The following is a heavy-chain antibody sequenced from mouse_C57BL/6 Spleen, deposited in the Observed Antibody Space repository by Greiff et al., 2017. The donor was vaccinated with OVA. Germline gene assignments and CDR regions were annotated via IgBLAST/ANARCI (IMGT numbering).Heavy chain of an antibody. Sequence: VQLQQSGAELVRPGASVTLSCKASGYTFTDYEMHWVKQTPVHGLEWIGAIDPETGGTAYNQKFKGKAILTADKSSSTAYMELRSLTSEDSAVYYCTRWDYYGSSYYYWGQGTTLTVSS. CDR3: TRWDYYGSSYYY. CDR1: GYTFTDYE. CDR2: IDPETGGT. V-gene: IGHV1-15*01. J-gene: IGHJ2*01. D-gene: IGHD1-1*01.